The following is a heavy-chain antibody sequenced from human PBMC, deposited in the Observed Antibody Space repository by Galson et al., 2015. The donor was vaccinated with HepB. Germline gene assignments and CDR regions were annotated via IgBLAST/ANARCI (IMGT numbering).Heavy chain of an antibody. CDR1: GFTFSTSA. CDR2: ISTMGGST. V-gene: IGHV3-64D*06. CDR3: VKDRGGLTTLAGTFDH. D-gene: IGHD6-19*01. Sequence: SLRLSCAASGFTFSTSATHWVRQAPGKGLEYLSTISTMGGSTDYADSVKGRFTISRDNSKNTVFLQMSSLRAEDTAVYYCVKDRGGLTTLAGTFDHWGQGTLVVVSS. J-gene: IGHJ4*02.